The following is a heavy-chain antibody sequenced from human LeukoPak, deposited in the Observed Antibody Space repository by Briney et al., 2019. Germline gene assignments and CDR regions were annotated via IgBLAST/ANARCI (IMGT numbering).Heavy chain of an antibody. Sequence: PSETLSLTCAVSGYSISSGYYWGWIRQPPGKGLEWIGSIYHSGSTYYDPSLKSRVTISVDTSKNQFSLKLSSVTAADTAVYYCARLEMTTESNWFDPWGQGTLVTVSS. CDR1: GYSISSGYY. CDR3: ARLEMTTESNWFDP. V-gene: IGHV4-38-2*01. CDR2: IYHSGST. D-gene: IGHD4-11*01. J-gene: IGHJ5*02.